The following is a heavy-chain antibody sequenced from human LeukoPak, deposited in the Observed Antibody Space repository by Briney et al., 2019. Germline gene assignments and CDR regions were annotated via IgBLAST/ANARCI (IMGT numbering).Heavy chain of an antibody. CDR3: ARQRKGLDY. J-gene: IGHJ4*02. D-gene: IGHD1-14*01. V-gene: IGHV4-39*01. Sequence: SETLSLTCTVSGGSISSSSYYWGWIRQPPGKGLEWIGSIYYSGSTYYNPSLKSRVTISVDTSKNQFSLKLSSMTAADTAVYYCARQRKGLDYWGQGTLVTVSS. CDR1: GGSISSSSYY. CDR2: IYYSGST.